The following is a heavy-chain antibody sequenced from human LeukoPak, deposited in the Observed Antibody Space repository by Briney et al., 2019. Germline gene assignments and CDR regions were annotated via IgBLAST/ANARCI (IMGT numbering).Heavy chain of an antibody. V-gene: IGHV1-2*02. CDR2: INPNSGGT. CDR1: GYTFTGYY. CDR3: AGSHGGYSLYYFDY. Sequence: GASVKVSCKASGYTFTGYYMHWVRQAPGQGLEWMGWINPNSGGTDYAQKFQGRVTMTRDTSISTAYMELSRLRSDDTAVYYCAGSHGGYSLYYFDYWGQGTLVTVSS. J-gene: IGHJ4*02. D-gene: IGHD5-18*01.